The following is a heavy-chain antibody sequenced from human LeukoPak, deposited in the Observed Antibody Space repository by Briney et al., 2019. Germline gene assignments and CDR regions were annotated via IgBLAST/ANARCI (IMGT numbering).Heavy chain of an antibody. Sequence: GGSLRLSCAASGFTFSSYGMHWVRQAPGKGLEWVAVISYDGSNKYYADSVKGRFTISRDNSKNTLYLQMNSLRAEDTAVYYCAKVGYDLYYFDYWGQGTLVTFSS. CDR1: GFTFSSYG. J-gene: IGHJ4*02. D-gene: IGHD1-14*01. CDR2: ISYDGSNK. V-gene: IGHV3-30*18. CDR3: AKVGYDLYYFDY.